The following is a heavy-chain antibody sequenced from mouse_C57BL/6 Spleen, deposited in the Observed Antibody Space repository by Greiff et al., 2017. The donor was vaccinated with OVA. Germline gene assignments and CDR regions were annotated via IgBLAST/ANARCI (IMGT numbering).Heavy chain of an antibody. D-gene: IGHD1-1*02. Sequence: EVMLVESGGGLVQPGGSLSLSCAASGFTFTDYYMSWVRQPPGKALEWLGFIRNKANGYTTEYSASVKGRFTISRDNSQCILYLQMNALRAEDSATYYCARYYDGSFAYWGQGTLVTVSA. V-gene: IGHV7-3*01. CDR3: ARYYDGSFAY. CDR1: GFTFTDYY. CDR2: IRNKANGYTT. J-gene: IGHJ3*01.